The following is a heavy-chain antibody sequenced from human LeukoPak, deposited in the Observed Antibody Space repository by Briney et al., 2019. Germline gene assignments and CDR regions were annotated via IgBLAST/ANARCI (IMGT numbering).Heavy chain of an antibody. D-gene: IGHD3-3*01. CDR1: GASYNAYY. CDR3: AVGITILGVAASFDS. J-gene: IGHJ4*02. Sequence: PSETLSLTCAVYGASYNAYYWSWIRQPPGKGLEWIGDIDHRGTATYNPSLKSLLTISADASKNQFSLKLNSVTDADTAVYYCAVGITILGVAASFDSWGQGNLVIVSS. V-gene: IGHV4-34*01. CDR2: IDHRGTA.